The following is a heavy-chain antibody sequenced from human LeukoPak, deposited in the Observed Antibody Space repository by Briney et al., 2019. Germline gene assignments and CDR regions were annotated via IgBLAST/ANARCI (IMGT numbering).Heavy chain of an antibody. J-gene: IGHJ4*02. D-gene: IGHD6-6*01. V-gene: IGHV3-21*01. CDR3: ARDRSFEYSSPLDY. CDR1: GFTFSSYS. Sequence: GGSLRLFCAACGFTFSSYSMNWVRQAPGKGLEWVSSISSSSSYIYYADSVKGRFTISRDNAKHSLYLQMNSLRAEDTAVYYCARDRSFEYSSPLDYWGQGTLVTVSS. CDR2: ISSSSSYI.